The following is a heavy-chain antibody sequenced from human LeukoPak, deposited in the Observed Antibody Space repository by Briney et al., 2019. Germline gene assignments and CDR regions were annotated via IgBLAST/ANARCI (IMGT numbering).Heavy chain of an antibody. Sequence: PSETLSLTCTVSGGSIDGYYWSWIRQPPAKGLEWIGYIYYRGSTNYNPSLKSRVIISLDPCKNQFSLNLSSVTAADTAVYYCARADYDTSAYYYTFDYWSQGTLVTVSS. CDR3: ARADYDTSAYYYTFDY. J-gene: IGHJ4*02. CDR1: GGSIDGYY. D-gene: IGHD3-22*01. CDR2: IYYRGST. V-gene: IGHV4-59*01.